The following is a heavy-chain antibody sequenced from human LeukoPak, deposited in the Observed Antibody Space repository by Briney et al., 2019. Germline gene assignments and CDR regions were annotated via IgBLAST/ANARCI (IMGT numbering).Heavy chain of an antibody. CDR1: GGSISSSSYY. D-gene: IGHD1-26*01. CDR2: IYYSGST. J-gene: IGHJ4*02. V-gene: IGHV4-39*07. CDR3: ARDRYSGSYPLDY. Sequence: SETLSLTCTVSGGSISSSSYYWGWIRQPPGKGLEWIGNIYYSGSTYYNPSLKSRVTISVDTSQNQFSLQLTSVTAADTAVYYCARDRYSGSYPLDYWGQGTLVTVSS.